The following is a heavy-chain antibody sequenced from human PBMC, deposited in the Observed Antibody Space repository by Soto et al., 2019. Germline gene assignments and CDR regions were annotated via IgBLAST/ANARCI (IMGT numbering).Heavy chain of an antibody. Sequence: HPGGSLRLSCAASGFTFSSYAMHWVRQAPGKGLEWVAVISYDGSNKYYADSVKGRFTISRDNSKNTLYLQMNSLRAEDTAVYYCARDSGYFGAGPSSFQHWGQGTLVTVSS. V-gene: IGHV3-30-3*01. CDR2: ISYDGSNK. D-gene: IGHD4-17*01. CDR3: ARDSGYFGAGPSSFQH. CDR1: GFTFSSYA. J-gene: IGHJ1*01.